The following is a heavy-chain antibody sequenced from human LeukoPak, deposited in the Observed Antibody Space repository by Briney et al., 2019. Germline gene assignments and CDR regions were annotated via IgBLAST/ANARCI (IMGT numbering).Heavy chain of an antibody. V-gene: IGHV5-51*01. Sequence: GGALKISFKGSGSRFTSYWIGWGRPRPGKGLGWMGIIYPGDSDTRYSPSFQGQVTISADKSINTAYLQWSSLKASDTAMYYCARQAYSENFDYWGQGTLVTVSS. D-gene: IGHD4-11*01. CDR3: ARQAYSENFDY. CDR1: GSRFTSYW. J-gene: IGHJ4*02. CDR2: IYPGDSDT.